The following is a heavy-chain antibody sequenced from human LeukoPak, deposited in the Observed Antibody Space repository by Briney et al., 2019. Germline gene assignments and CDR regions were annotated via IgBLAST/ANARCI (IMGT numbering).Heavy chain of an antibody. V-gene: IGHV4-34*01. CDR2: INHSGST. J-gene: IGHJ1*01. CDR3: ARGHSPVTTKVSYFQH. CDR1: GGSFSGYY. D-gene: IGHD4-17*01. Sequence: SETLSLTCAVYGGSFSGYYWSWIRQPPGKGREWIGEINHSGSTNYNPSLKSRVTILVDTSKDQFSLKLSSVTAADTAVYYCARGHSPVTTKVSYFQHWGQGTLVTVSS.